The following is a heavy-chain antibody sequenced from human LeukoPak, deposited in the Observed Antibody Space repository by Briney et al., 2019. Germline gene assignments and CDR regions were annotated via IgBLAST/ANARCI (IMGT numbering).Heavy chain of an antibody. CDR2: IIPIFGTA. V-gene: IGHV1-69*05. D-gene: IGHD2-8*01. J-gene: IGHJ4*02. CDR1: GGTFSSYA. CDR3: ARDGYCTNGVCYGGPYYFDY. Sequence: SVKVSCKASGGTFSSYAISWVRQAPGQGLEWMGGIIPIFGTANYAQKFQGRVTITRDESRSTAYMELSSLRSEDTAVYYCARDGYCTNGVCYGGPYYFDYWGQGTLVTVSS.